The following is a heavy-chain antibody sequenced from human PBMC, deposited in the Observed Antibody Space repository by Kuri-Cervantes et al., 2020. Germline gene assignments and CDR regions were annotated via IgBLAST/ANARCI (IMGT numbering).Heavy chain of an antibody. Sequence: GESLKISCAASGFTFSSYWMSWVRQAPGKGLEWVANIKQDGSEKYYVDSVKGRFTISRDNAQNSLYLQMNSLRPEDTAIYYCVRAVKGYYDEYFQDWGQGALVTVSS. V-gene: IGHV3-7*02. CDR3: VRAVKGYYDEYFQD. D-gene: IGHD3-22*01. CDR2: IKQDGSEK. J-gene: IGHJ1*01. CDR1: GFTFSSYW.